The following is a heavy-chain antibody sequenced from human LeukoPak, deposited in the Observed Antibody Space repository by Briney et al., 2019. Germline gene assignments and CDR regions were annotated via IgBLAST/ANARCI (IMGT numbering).Heavy chain of an antibody. V-gene: IGHV3-23*01. D-gene: IGHD2/OR15-2a*01. CDR1: GFSFSSNT. Sequence: GGSLRLSCAGSGFSFSSNTMSWVRQAPGRGLEWVSAISNNGGRTDYADSVKGRFTISRDNSKSTLYLHMDSLRAEDTAVYYCARDEDTSALSEYWGQGTLVTVPS. CDR2: ISNNGGRT. J-gene: IGHJ4*02. CDR3: ARDEDTSALSEY.